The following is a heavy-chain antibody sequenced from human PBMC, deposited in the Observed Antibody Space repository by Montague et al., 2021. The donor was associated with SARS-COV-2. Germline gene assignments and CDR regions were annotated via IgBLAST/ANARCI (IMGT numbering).Heavy chain of an antibody. CDR3: ARSPRGSGTGWLDY. V-gene: IGHV3-7*01. CDR2: INQDETAK. D-gene: IGHD3/OR15-3a*01. J-gene: IGHJ4*02. CDR1: GFTSGDYQ. Sequence: SLRLSCAASGFTSGDYQMTWVRQAPGKGLQWVAHINQDETAKTYVDSVKGRFTISRDNAKNSLILQMNSLKDEDTAVYYCARSPRGSGTGWLDYWGQGTVVTASS.